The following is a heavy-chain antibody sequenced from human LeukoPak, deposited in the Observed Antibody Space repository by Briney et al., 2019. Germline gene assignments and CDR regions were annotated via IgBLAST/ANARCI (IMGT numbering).Heavy chain of an antibody. CDR1: GYTFTSYG. CDR2: ISAYNGNT. V-gene: IGHV1-18*01. D-gene: IGHD2-15*01. Sequence: ASVKVSCKASGYTFTSYGISWVRQAPGQGLEWMGWISAYNGNTNYAQKLQGRVTMTTDTSTSTAYMELRSLRSDDTAVYYCARDLRCCSGGSCYSGDRWGQGTLVTVSS. J-gene: IGHJ5*02. CDR3: ARDLRCCSGGSCYSGDR.